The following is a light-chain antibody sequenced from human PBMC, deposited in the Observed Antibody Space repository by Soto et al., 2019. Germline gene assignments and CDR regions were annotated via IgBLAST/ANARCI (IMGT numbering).Light chain of an antibody. CDR3: QHYNSYSEA. CDR1: QRIGSW. CDR2: KAS. V-gene: IGKV1-5*03. Sequence: DIQMTQSPSTLSASVGDRVSITCRASQRIGSWLAWYQQKPGKVPKLLIYKASTLKSGVPSRFSGSGSGTEFTLTISSLQPDDFATYYCQHYNSYSEAFGQGTKVDIK. J-gene: IGKJ1*01.